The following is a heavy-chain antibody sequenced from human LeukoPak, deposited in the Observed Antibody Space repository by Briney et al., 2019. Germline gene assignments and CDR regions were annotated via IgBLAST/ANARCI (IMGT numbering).Heavy chain of an antibody. D-gene: IGHD2/OR15-2a*01. CDR1: GFTFSTYT. CDR3: AKHPLSGNFDY. Sequence: GGSLRLSCAASGFTFSTYTLSWVWQTPGKGLEWVSIISGSGVTTYYADSVKGRFIISRDNSKNTLYLQMYSLRAEDTAIYYCAKHPLSGNFDYWGQGTLVTVSS. V-gene: IGHV3-23*01. CDR2: ISGSGVTT. J-gene: IGHJ4*02.